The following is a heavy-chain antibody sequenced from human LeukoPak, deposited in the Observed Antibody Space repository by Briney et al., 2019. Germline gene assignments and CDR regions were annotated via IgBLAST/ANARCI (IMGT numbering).Heavy chain of an antibody. J-gene: IGHJ6*03. CDR3: ARGGYCSSTSCLRGYYHYMDV. CDR1: GYTFTGYY. Sequence: ASVKVSCKASGYTFTGYYMHWVRQAPGQGLEWMGWINPNSGGTNYAQKFQGRVTMTRDTSISTAYMELSRLRSDDTAVYYCARGGYCSSTSCLRGYYHYMDVWGKGTTVTVSS. D-gene: IGHD2-2*01. V-gene: IGHV1-2*02. CDR2: INPNSGGT.